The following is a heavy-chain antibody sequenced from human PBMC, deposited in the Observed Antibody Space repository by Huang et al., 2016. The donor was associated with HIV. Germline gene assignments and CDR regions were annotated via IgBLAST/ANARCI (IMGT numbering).Heavy chain of an antibody. CDR3: ARAGGFEI. CDR1: GFKFSNYW. J-gene: IGHJ3*02. D-gene: IGHD2-15*01. CDR2: IKIDWLTT. V-gene: IGHV3-74*01. Sequence: EEHLVESGGGLVQPGGSLRLSCEASGFKFSNYWMQWVRQAPGKGLMWVSNIKIDWLTTDYADSVKCRFTSARDNAKNTLYLQMSSLTAEDTAIYYCARAGGFEIWGQGTVVTVSS.